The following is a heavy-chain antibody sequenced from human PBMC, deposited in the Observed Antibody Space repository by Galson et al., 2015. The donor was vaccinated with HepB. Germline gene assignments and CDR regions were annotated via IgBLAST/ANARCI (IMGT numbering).Heavy chain of an antibody. J-gene: IGHJ3*02. CDR3: ARGDCSSTSCYNSGPLWAFDI. V-gene: IGHV3-23*01. D-gene: IGHD2-2*02. CDR1: GFTFSSYA. CDR2: ISGSGGST. Sequence: SLRLSCAASGFTFSSYAMSWVRQAPGKGLEWVSAISGSGGSTYYADSVKGRFTISRDNSKNTLYLQMNSLRAEDTAEYYCARGDCSSTSCYNSGPLWAFDIWGQGTMVTVSS.